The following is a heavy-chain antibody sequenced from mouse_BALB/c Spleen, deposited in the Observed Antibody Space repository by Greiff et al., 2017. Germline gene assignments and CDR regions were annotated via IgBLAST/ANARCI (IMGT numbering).Heavy chain of an antibody. Sequence: EVQVVESGGGLVQPGGSRKLSCAASGFTFSSFGMHWVRQAPEKGLEWVAYISSGSSTIYYADTVKGRFTISRDNPKNTLFLQMTSLRSEDTAMYYCARRGFITTVDYAMDYWGQGTSVTVSS. CDR2: ISSGSSTI. V-gene: IGHV5-17*02. J-gene: IGHJ4*01. CDR1: GFTFSSFG. D-gene: IGHD1-1*01. CDR3: ARRGFITTVDYAMDY.